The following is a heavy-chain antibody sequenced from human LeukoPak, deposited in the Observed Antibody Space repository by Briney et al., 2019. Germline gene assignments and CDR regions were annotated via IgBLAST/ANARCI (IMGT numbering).Heavy chain of an antibody. Sequence: PSETLSLTCADYGGSFSGYYWSWIRQPPGKGLEWIGEVNHSGSTNYNPSLKSRVTISVDTSKNQFSLKLSSVTAADTAVYYCARGNDRIAASDYWGQGTLVTVSS. D-gene: IGHD6-13*01. CDR2: VNHSGST. J-gene: IGHJ4*02. V-gene: IGHV4-34*01. CDR3: ARGNDRIAASDY. CDR1: GGSFSGYY.